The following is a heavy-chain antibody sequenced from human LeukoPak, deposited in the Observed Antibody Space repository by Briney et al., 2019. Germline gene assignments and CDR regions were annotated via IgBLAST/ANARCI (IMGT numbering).Heavy chain of an antibody. V-gene: IGHV1-18*01. D-gene: IGHD3-10*01. CDR1: GGTFSYYS. J-gene: IGHJ3*02. CDR2: ISAYNGNT. Sequence: ASVKVSCKASGGTFSYYSITWVRQAPGQGLEWMGWISAYNGNTYYAQKLQDRVTMTTDTSTSTAYMELRSLRSDDTAVYYCARDLYYYNSGSYFDAFDIWGQGTMVTVSS. CDR3: ARDLYYYNSGSYFDAFDI.